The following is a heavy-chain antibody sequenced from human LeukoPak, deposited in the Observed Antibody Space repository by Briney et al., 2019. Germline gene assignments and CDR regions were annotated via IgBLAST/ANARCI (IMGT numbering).Heavy chain of an antibody. J-gene: IGHJ5*02. CDR3: AREGYCSGGSCYSVWNWFDP. CDR2: IKQDGSEK. D-gene: IGHD2-15*01. Sequence: GGSLRLSCAASGFTFSSYWMSWVRQAPGKGLEWVANIKQDGSEKYYVDSVKGRFTISRDNAKNSLYLQMSSLRAEDTAVCYCAREGYCSGGSCYSVWNWFDPWGQGTLVTVSS. CDR1: GFTFSSYW. V-gene: IGHV3-7*01.